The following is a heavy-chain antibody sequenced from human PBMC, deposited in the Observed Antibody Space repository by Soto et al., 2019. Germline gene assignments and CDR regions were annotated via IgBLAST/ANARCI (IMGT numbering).Heavy chain of an antibody. CDR3: AKAMVVVTAISGGGGFDK. CDR2: ISGSGRYT. V-gene: IGHV3-23*01. Sequence: GGSLRLSCAASGFTFDSCVMSWVRQAPGKGLEWLSLISGSGRYTDYADSVKGRFTISRDNSKNTLYLQMNSLRAEDTAVYYCAKAMVVVTAISGGGGFDKWGQGTLVTVSS. J-gene: IGHJ3*02. D-gene: IGHD2-21*02. CDR1: GFTFDSCV.